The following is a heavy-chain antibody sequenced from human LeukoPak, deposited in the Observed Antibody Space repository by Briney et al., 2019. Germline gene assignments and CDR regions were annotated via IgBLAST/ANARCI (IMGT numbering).Heavy chain of an antibody. V-gene: IGHV1-46*01. CDR3: ARKAPYCSSTSCYFDY. J-gene: IGHJ4*02. D-gene: IGHD2-2*01. Sequence: ASVKVSCKASGYTLTSYYMHWVRQAPGQGLEWMGIINPSGGSTSYAQKFQGRVTMTRDTSTSTVYMELSSLRSEDTAVYYCARKAPYCSSTSCYFDYWGQGTLVTVSS. CDR2: INPSGGST. CDR1: GYTLTSYY.